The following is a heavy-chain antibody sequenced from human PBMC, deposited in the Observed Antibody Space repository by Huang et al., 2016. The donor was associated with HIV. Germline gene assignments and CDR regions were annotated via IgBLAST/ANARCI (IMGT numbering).Heavy chain of an antibody. J-gene: IGHJ5*02. D-gene: IGHD6-19*01. CDR1: GDSVSSHY. CDR2: VDDSGTT. Sequence: QVRLQESGPGLVKPSETLSLSCTVSGDSVSSHYWGWIRHPPGKGLEWIGTVDDSGTTKYNPRLKSRITISVDTAKNGFSLNITSVSAADTAMYFCVRDQGRLAVGGIDNWFDPWGQGALVTVSS. V-gene: IGHV4-59*02. CDR3: VRDQGRLAVGGIDNWFDP.